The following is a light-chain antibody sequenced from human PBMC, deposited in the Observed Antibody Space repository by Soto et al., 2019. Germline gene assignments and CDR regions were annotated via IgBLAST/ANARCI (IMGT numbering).Light chain of an antibody. CDR1: SSDVGGYNS. CDR3: SSFTTSSTYV. Sequence: SALSQPASVSGSPGQSITISCTGTSSDVGGYNSLSWYQQHPGKVPKVMIYDVNNRPSGVSHRFSGSKSGNTASLTISGLQAEDEADYYCSSFTTSSTYVFGTGTKLTVL. V-gene: IGLV2-14*01. CDR2: DVN. J-gene: IGLJ1*01.